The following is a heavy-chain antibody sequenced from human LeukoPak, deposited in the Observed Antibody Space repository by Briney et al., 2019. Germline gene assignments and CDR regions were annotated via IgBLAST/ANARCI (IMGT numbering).Heavy chain of an antibody. Sequence: SETLSLTCAVYGGSFSGYYWSWIRQPPGKGLEWIGEINHSRSTNYNPSLKSRVTISVDTSKNQFSLKLSSVTAADTAVYYCARVGGGYCSSTSCPFDYWGQGTLVTVSS. V-gene: IGHV4-34*01. CDR3: ARVGGGYCSSTSCPFDY. CDR2: INHSRST. D-gene: IGHD2-2*01. CDR1: GGSFSGYY. J-gene: IGHJ4*02.